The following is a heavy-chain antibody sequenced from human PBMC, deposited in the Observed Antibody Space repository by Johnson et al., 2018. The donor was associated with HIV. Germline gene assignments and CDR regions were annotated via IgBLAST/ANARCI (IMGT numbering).Heavy chain of an antibody. CDR2: IRYDGSNK. CDR3: AKEALRGGEYDAFDI. CDR1: GFTVSSNY. V-gene: IGHV3-30*02. Sequence: QVQLVESGGGLVQPGGSLRLSCAASGFTVSSNYMSWVRQAPGKGLEWVAFIRYDGSNKYYADSVKGRFTIFRDNSKNTLYMQMKSLRVEDTAVYYCAKEALRGGEYDAFDIWGQGTMVTVS. J-gene: IGHJ3*02. D-gene: IGHD2-15*01.